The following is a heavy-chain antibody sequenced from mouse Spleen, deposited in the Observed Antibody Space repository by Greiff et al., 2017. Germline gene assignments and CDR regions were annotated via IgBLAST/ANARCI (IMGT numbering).Heavy chain of an antibody. CDR1: GYTFTSYW. V-gene: IGHV1-59*01. D-gene: IGHD1-1*01. CDR2: IDPSDSYT. J-gene: IGHJ4*01. CDR3: ARLSRYDYAMDY. Sequence: QVQLQQSGAELVRPGTSVKLSCKASGYTFTSYWMHWVKQRPGQGLEWIGVIDPSDSYTNYNQKFKGKATLTVDTSSSTAYMQLSSLTSEDSAVYYCARLSRYDYAMDYWGQGTSVTVSS.